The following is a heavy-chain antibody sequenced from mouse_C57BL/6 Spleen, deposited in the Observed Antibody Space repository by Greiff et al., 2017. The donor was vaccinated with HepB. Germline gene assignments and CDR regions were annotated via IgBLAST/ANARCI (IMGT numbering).Heavy chain of an antibody. V-gene: IGHV6-3*01. J-gene: IGHJ3*01. D-gene: IGHD4-1*01. CDR1: GFTFSNYW. CDR2: IRLKSDNYAT. Sequence: EVHLVESGGGLVQPGGSMKLSCVASGFTFSNYWMNWVRQSPEKGLEWVAQIRLKSDNYATHYAESVKGRFTISRDDSKSSVYLQMNNLRAEDTGIYYCTKLTGTGVAYWGQGTLVTVSA. CDR3: TKLTGTGVAY.